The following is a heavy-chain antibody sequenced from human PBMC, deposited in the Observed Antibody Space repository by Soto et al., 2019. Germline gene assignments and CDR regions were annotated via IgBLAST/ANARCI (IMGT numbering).Heavy chain of an antibody. V-gene: IGHV3-21*01. J-gene: IGHJ4*02. CDR2: IGRGSSYI. Sequence: GGSLRLSCEASGLSLSIYALNWVRQTPGKGLEWVSTIGRGSSYIYYADSVKGRFAISRDDAKNSLSLQMDGLRAEATAVYYCAKDELGSSWALWGQGTLVTVSS. CDR3: AKDELGSSWAL. CDR1: GLSLSIYA. D-gene: IGHD6-13*01.